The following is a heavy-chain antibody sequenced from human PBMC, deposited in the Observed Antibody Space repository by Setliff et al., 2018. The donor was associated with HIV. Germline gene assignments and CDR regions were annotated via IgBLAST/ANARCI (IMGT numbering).Heavy chain of an antibody. V-gene: IGHV1-8*02. CDR2: MNPNSGNT. CDR1: GYTFTSYD. D-gene: IGHD5-12*01. Sequence: ASVKVSCKASGYTFTSYDINWVRQATGQGLGWMGWMNPNSGNTAYAQKFQGRVTMPRNTSISTAYMELSSLRSEDTAVYYCATGKSSGYDSDAFDIWGQGTMVTVSS. J-gene: IGHJ3*02. CDR3: ATGKSSGYDSDAFDI.